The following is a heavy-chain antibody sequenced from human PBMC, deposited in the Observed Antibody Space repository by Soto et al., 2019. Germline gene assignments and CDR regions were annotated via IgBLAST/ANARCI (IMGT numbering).Heavy chain of an antibody. CDR3: ARSRIQLWLDAFDI. J-gene: IGHJ3*02. V-gene: IGHV1-2*02. D-gene: IGHD5-18*01. CDR2: INPYSGGT. Sequence: ASVKVSCKPSGYTFTGYYVHWVRQAPGQGLEWMGWINPYSGGTNYAQKFQGRVTVTRDTSISTAYMDLSRLRSDDTAVYYCARSRIQLWLDAFDIWGQGTMVTVSS. CDR1: GYTFTGYY.